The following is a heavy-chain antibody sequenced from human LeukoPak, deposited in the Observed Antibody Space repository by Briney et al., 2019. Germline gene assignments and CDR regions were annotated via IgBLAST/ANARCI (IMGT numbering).Heavy chain of an antibody. D-gene: IGHD3-10*01. Sequence: GGSLRLSCVASGFTFDRYAMHWVRQAPGKGLEWVSVIYSAGSIHYADSVKGRFTISRDNSKNTVYLQMNSLRVEDTAIYYCATAVTDSGNLYYFQQWGQGTLLTVSS. V-gene: IGHV3-23*03. J-gene: IGHJ1*01. CDR3: ATAVTDSGNLYYFQQ. CDR2: IYSAGSI. CDR1: GFTFDRYA.